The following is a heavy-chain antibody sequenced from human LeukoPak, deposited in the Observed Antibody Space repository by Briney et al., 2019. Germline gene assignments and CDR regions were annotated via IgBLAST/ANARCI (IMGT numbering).Heavy chain of an antibody. CDR1: GYTFTGYY. CDR2: IHPKRCGT. D-gene: IGHD2-2*01. CDR3: ARDYWDCSSTNGYSWYWFDP. Sequence: ASVKVSCKTSGYTFTGYYMHWVRQAPGQGLEWMGWIHPKRCGTKYAGKFQGRVTMTRDTSITTVYMELSRLSSDDTAVYYCARDYWDCSSTNGYSWYWFDPWGQGTLVSVSS. J-gene: IGHJ5*02. V-gene: IGHV1-2*02.